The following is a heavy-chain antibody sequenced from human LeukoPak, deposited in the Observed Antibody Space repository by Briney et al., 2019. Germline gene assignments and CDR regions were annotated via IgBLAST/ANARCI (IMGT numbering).Heavy chain of an antibody. D-gene: IGHD2-15*01. CDR2: IGAYNGDT. J-gene: IGHJ4*02. CDR1: GYTFTIFG. Sequence: GASVTVSFTPSGYTFTIFGISWVRQAPGQGLEWMGWIGAYNGDTNYAQKFQGRVTMTTDTSTSTAYMDLRSLRSDDTAVYYCTRDHCSGDNCPSFDYWGQGTLVTVSS. CDR3: TRDHCSGDNCPSFDY. V-gene: IGHV1-18*04.